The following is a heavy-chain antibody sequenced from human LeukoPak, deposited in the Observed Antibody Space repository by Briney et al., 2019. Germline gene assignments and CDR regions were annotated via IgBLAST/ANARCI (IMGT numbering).Heavy chain of an antibody. CDR2: IYGSGST. Sequence: SETLSLTCTVSGGSISSWYWSWIRQPPGKGLEWIGNIYGSGSTNYNPSLKSQVTISGDTSKNQLSLKLISVTAADTAVYYCARDSLPDYWGQGTLVTVSS. CDR3: ARDSLPDY. CDR1: GGSISSWY. V-gene: IGHV4-59*01. J-gene: IGHJ4*02.